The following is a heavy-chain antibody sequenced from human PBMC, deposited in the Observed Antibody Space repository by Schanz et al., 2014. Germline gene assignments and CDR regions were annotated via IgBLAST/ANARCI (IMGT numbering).Heavy chain of an antibody. CDR2: IRQDGSAK. Sequence: EVHLVESGGGLVQPGGSLRLSCAASGFTFSHYWLSWVRQTPGKRLEWVANIRQDGSAKFYVDSVNSRFAISRDNSRNTLFLQMNSLRAEDTAVYYCVKDLGTATREGWAFASWGQGTLVTVSS. CDR3: VKDLGTATREGWAFAS. D-gene: IGHD1-7*01. CDR1: GFTFSHYW. V-gene: IGHV3-7*01. J-gene: IGHJ4*02.